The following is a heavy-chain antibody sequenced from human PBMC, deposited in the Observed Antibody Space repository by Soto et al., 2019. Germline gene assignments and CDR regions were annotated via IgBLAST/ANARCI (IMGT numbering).Heavy chain of an antibody. J-gene: IGHJ4*02. CDR1: GGTFSSYT. Sequence: QVQLVQSGAEVKTPGSSVTVSCKASGGTFSSYTISWVRQAPGQGLVWMGRIIPILGIANYAQKFQGRVTITADKTTSTANRELSSLRSADTTVYYCAREGGVGCYNTHYFDYWGQGTLVTVS. CDR3: AREGGVGCYNTHYFDY. CDR2: IIPILGIA. V-gene: IGHV1-69*08. D-gene: IGHD1-1*01.